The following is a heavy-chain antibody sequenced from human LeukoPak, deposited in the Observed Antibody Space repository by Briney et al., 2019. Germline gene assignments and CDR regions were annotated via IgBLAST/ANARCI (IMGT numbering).Heavy chain of an antibody. V-gene: IGHV3-7*03. J-gene: IGHJ4*02. CDR3: AKEWGVDYGLRY. CDR1: GFRFNRHW. Sequence: PGGSLRLSCAASGFRFNRHWMSWVRQAPGKGLEWVANIKKDGSEKNYVDSVKGRFTISRDNAKNSLYLQMNSLRADDTAVYYCAKEWGVDYGLRYWGQGTLVTVSS. CDR2: IKKDGSEK. D-gene: IGHD4-17*01.